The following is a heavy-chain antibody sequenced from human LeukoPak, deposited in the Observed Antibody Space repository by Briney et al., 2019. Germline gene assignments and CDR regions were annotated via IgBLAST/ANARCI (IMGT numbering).Heavy chain of an antibody. J-gene: IGHJ4*02. CDR3: ARKGPLYFWARTVARAAGLFDY. V-gene: IGHV4-39*07. CDR1: GGSISSSSYY. CDR2: IYYSGST. Sequence: SETLSLTCTVSGGSISSSSYYWGWIRQPPGKGLEWIGSIYYSGSTNYNPSLKSRVTISVDKSKNQFSLKLSSVTAADTAVYYCARKGPLYFWARTVARAAGLFDYWGQGTLVTVSS. D-gene: IGHD3-3*01.